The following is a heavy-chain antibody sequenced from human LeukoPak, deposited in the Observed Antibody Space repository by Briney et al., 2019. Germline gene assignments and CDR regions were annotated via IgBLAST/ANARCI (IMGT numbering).Heavy chain of an antibody. CDR2: IYYSGST. D-gene: IGHD6-13*01. CDR1: GGSISSSSCY. CDR3: ARGFSSSWYNWFDP. J-gene: IGHJ5*02. V-gene: IGHV4-39*01. Sequence: SETLSLTCTVSGGSISSSSCYWGWVRQPPGKGVEWLESIYYSGSTYYNPSLKSPVTISVDTSKNQFSLKLSSVTAADTAVYYCARGFSSSWYNWFDPWGQGTLVTVSS.